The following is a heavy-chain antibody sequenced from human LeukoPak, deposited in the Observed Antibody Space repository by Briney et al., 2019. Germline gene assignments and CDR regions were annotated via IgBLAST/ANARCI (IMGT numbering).Heavy chain of an antibody. J-gene: IGHJ4*02. CDR1: GFTFSRSN. Sequence: GGSLRLSCAASGFTFSRSNMNWVRQAPGKGLEWVSSITTSSSYIYYADSVKGRFTISRDNAKNSLYLHMNSLRAEDTAVYYCARGRNTFDYWGQGTLVTVSS. V-gene: IGHV3-21*01. CDR3: ARGRNTFDY. CDR2: ITTSSSYI.